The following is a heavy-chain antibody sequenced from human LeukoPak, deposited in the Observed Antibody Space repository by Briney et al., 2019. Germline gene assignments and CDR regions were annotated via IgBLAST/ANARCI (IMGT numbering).Heavy chain of an antibody. V-gene: IGHV3-53*01. Sequence: GGSLRLSCAASGFTVRTNYMSWVRQAPGKGLEWVSIIYSGGSTYYADSVKGRFTISRDNSKNTLNLQMNRLRAEDTAVYYCARRSSGRNEAPFDFWGQGTLVTVSS. D-gene: IGHD1-26*01. CDR1: GFTVRTNY. CDR2: IYSGGST. CDR3: ARRSSGRNEAPFDF. J-gene: IGHJ4*02.